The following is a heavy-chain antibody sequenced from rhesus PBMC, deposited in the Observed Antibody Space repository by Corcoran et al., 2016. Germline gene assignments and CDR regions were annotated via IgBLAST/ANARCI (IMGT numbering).Heavy chain of an antibody. Sequence: QLQLQESGPGLVKPSETLSVTCAVSGASISSSYWSCIRQAPGKVLEGIGYIYGSGSSTNYNPYLKSRGTRSVYTSKNQLYMKLSSVTVADTAVYYCASGAMTMGATGIDYWGQGVLVTVSS. J-gene: IGHJ4*01. V-gene: IGHV4-169*02. CDR2: IYGSGSST. CDR1: GASISSSY. D-gene: IGHD4-4*01. CDR3: ASGAMTMGATGIDY.